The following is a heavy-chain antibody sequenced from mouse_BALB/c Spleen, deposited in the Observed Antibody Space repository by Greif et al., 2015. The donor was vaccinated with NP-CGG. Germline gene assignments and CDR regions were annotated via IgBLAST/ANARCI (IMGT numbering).Heavy chain of an antibody. J-gene: IGHJ4*01. CDR3: ARGGGNSYYAMDY. CDR1: GFSLTSYG. Sequence: VKLQESGPGLVAPSQSLSITCTVSGFSLTSYGVHWVRQPPGKGLEWLGVICAGGSTNYNSALMSRLSISKDNSKSQVFLKMNSLQTDDTAMYYCARGGGNSYYAMDYWGQGTSVTVSS. V-gene: IGHV2-9*02. CDR2: ICAGGST. D-gene: IGHD2-1*01.